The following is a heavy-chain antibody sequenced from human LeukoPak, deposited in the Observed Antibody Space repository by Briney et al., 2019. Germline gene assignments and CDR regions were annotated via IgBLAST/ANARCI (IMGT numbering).Heavy chain of an antibody. Sequence: SETLSLTCTVSGGSISNHYWNWIRQPPGKGLEWIGEINHSGSTNYNPSLKSRVTISVDTSKNQFSLKLSSVTAADTAVYYCARGCSSSFCWFDPWGQGTLVTVSS. CDR2: INHSGST. J-gene: IGHJ5*02. CDR3: ARGCSSSFCWFDP. V-gene: IGHV4-34*01. D-gene: IGHD6-6*01. CDR1: GGSISNHY.